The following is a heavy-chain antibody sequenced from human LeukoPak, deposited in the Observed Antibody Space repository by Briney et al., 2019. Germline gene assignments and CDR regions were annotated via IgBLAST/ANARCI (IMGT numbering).Heavy chain of an antibody. J-gene: IGHJ3*02. CDR1: GVSISSYY. V-gene: IGHV4-59*08. CDR3: ARRGSYRYRNAFDI. Sequence: SETLSLTCTVSGVSISSYYWSWIRQPPGKGLEWIGYIYYSGSTNYNPSLKSRVTISVDTSKNQFSLKLSPVTAADTAVYYCARRGSYRYRNAFDIWGQGTMVTVSS. D-gene: IGHD3-16*02. CDR2: IYYSGST.